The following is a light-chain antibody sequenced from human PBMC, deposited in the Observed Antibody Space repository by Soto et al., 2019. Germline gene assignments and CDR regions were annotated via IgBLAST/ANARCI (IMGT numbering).Light chain of an antibody. V-gene: IGLV1-40*01. CDR3: QSYDSSLSGYV. CDR2: ANN. Sequence: QPVLTQPPSVSGAPGQRITISCTGSSSNIGAGYHVHWYQHLPGTAPKLLIHANNNRPSGVPDRFSGSRSGTSASLAISGLQADDEADYYCQSYDSSLSGYVFGSGTKVTVL. J-gene: IGLJ1*01. CDR1: SSNIGAGYH.